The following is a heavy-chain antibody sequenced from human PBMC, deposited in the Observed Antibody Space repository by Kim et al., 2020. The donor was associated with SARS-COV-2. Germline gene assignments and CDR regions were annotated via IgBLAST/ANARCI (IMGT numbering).Heavy chain of an antibody. CDR1: GFTFSSYG. J-gene: IGHJ6*02. CDR2: IWYDGSNK. CDR3: AKDQGGSYYYYGMDV. V-gene: IGHV3-33*06. Sequence: GGSRRLSCAASGFTFSSYGMHWVRQAPGKWLEWVAVIWYDGSNKYYADSVKGRFTISRDNSKNTLYLQMNSLRAEDTAVYYCAKDQGGSYYYYGMDVWGQGTTVTVSS. D-gene: IGHD3-16*01.